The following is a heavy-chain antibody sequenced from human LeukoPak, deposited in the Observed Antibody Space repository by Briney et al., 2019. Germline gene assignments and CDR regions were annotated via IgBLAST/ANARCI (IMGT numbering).Heavy chain of an antibody. D-gene: IGHD4-17*01. CDR3: ARTHGDYFYYYGMDV. V-gene: IGHV4-4*07. CDR1: GASISSYY. CDR2: IYTSGSN. J-gene: IGHJ6*02. Sequence: PPETLSLTCTVSGASISSYYWSWIRQPAGKGLEWIGRIYTSGSNNYNPSLKSRVTMSVDTSKNQFSLKLSSVTAADTAVYYCARTHGDYFYYYGMDVWGQGTTVTVSS.